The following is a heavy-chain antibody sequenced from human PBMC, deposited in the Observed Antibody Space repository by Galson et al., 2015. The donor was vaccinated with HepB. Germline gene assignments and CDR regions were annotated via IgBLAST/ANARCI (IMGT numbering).Heavy chain of an antibody. CDR3: ARDEMAVAGTFDY. CDR1: GFTFSSYA. D-gene: IGHD6-19*01. V-gene: IGHV3-30*04. J-gene: IGHJ4*02. CDR2: ISYDGSNK. Sequence: SLRLSCAASGFTFSSYAMHWVRQAPGKGLEWVAVISYDGSNKYYADSVKGRFTISRDNSKNTLYLQMNSLRAEDTAVYYCARDEMAVAGTFDYWGQGTLVTVSS.